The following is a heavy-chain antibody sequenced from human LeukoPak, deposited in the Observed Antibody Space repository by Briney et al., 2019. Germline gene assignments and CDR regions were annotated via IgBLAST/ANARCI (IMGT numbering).Heavy chain of an antibody. D-gene: IGHD1-26*01. CDR2: ISSSGSTT. CDR1: GFTFSDYY. Sequence: PGGSLRLSCAASGFTFSDYYMSWIRQAPGKGLEWVSYISSSGSTTYYADSVKGRFTISRDNAKNSLYLQMNSLRAEDTAVYYCARDFVGSSYYYYYGMDVWGQGTTVTVSS. CDR3: ARDFVGSSYYYYYGMDV. J-gene: IGHJ6*02. V-gene: IGHV3-11*01.